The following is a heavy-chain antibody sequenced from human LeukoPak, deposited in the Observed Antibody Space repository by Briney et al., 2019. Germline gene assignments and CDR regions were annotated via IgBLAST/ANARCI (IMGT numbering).Heavy chain of an antibody. CDR2: IYSSGST. J-gene: IGHJ4*02. CDR1: GGSISSYY. V-gene: IGHV4-59*01. Sequence: SETLSLTCTVSGGSISSYYWSWIRQPPGKTLERIGYIYSSGSTNYNPSLKSRVTISVDTSKNQFSLKLRSVTAADTAVYYCARGGFPDYWGQGTLVTVSS. CDR3: ARGGFPDY. D-gene: IGHD3-10*01.